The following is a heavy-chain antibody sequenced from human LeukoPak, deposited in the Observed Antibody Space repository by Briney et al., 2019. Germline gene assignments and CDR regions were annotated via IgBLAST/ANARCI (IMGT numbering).Heavy chain of an antibody. D-gene: IGHD2-15*01. CDR3: ARRCKCSGGNCYSYYFYAMDV. Sequence: SETLSLTCTVSGGSISSSSYYWGWIRQPPGKGLEWIGSTSYSGSTYYNPSLKSRVTISVDTSKNQFSLKLSSVTAADTAVYYCARRCKCSGGNCYSYYFYAMDVWGQGTTVTVSS. CDR2: TSYSGST. CDR1: GGSISSSSYY. J-gene: IGHJ6*02. V-gene: IGHV4-39*01.